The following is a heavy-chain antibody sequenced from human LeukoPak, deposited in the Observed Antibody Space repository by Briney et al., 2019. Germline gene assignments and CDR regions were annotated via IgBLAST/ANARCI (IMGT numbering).Heavy chain of an antibody. CDR1: GDSVSSNRAT. CDR2: KYYRSKWYN. CDR3: ARVSASYPPDY. D-gene: IGHD3-10*01. Sequence: SQNLSLTCAISGDSVSSNRATWNWIRQSPSRGLEWLGRKYYRSKWYNDYAGSVKSRITVNTETSKKQCTRQLNSVTPRDTAVPYCARVSASYPPDYWGQGTLVTVSS. J-gene: IGHJ4*02. V-gene: IGHV6-1*01.